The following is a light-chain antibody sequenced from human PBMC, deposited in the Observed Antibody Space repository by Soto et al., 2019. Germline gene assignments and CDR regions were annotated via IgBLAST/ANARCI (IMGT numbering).Light chain of an antibody. CDR1: QSVLYSSNNKNY. J-gene: IGKJ1*01. V-gene: IGKV4-1*01. Sequence: DIVMTQSPDSLAVSLGERATINCKSSQSVLYSSNNKNYLAWYQQKPGQPPKLLIYWASTRESGVPDRFSGSGSGTDFTLTISSLQADDVAVYYGQQYYSSPPGTFGQGTKVEIK. CDR3: QQYYSSPPGT. CDR2: WAS.